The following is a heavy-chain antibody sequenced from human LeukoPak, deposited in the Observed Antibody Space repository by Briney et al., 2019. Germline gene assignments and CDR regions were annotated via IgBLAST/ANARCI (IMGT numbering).Heavy chain of an antibody. Sequence: GGSLRLSCAASGFTFSDYYMSWIRQAPGKGLEWVSYISSSSSCTNYADSVKGRFTISRDNAKNSLYLQMNSLRAEDTAVYYCARVKGYDSSGYYGNWGQGTLVTVSS. CDR1: GFTFSDYY. V-gene: IGHV3-11*06. CDR2: ISSSSSCT. D-gene: IGHD3-22*01. CDR3: ARVKGYDSSGYYGN. J-gene: IGHJ4*02.